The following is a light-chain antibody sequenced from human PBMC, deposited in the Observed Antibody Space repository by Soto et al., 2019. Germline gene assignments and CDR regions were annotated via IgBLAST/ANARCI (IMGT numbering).Light chain of an antibody. CDR1: SSNIGAGYD. V-gene: IGLV1-40*01. CDR3: QSYDSSLGG. Sequence: QSVLTQPPSVSGAPGQRVTISCTGSSSNIGAGYDVHWYQQLPGTAPKLLIYGNSNRPSGVPDRFSGSKSGTSASLAITGLQAEDEADYYCQSYDSSLGGFGGGTKLTVL. CDR2: GNS. J-gene: IGLJ3*02.